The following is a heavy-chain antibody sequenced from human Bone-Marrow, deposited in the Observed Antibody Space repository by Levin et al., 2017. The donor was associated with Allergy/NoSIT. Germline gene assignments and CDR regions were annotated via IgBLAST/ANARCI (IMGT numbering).Heavy chain of an antibody. CDR1: GFTFSDYY. D-gene: IGHD2-15*01. V-gene: IGHV3-11*01. CDR2: ISSSGSTI. CDR3: ARDLCSGGSCYAANYGMDG. J-gene: IGHJ6*02. Sequence: GGSLRLSCAASGFTFSDYYMSWIRQAPGKGLEWVSYISSSGSTIYYADSVKGRFTISRDNAKNSLYLQMNSLRAEDTAVYYCARDLCSGGSCYAANYGMDGWGQGTTVTVSS.